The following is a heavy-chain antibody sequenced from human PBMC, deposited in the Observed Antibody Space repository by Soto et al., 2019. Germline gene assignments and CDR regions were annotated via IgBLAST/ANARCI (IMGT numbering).Heavy chain of an antibody. CDR3: ARDQAMAQFDY. V-gene: IGHV1-18*01. CDR2: INAHNGNT. CDR1: GYTFTSYG. D-gene: IGHD5-18*01. J-gene: IGHJ4*02. Sequence: QVQLVQSGAEVKKPGASVKVSCKASGYTFTSYGISWVRQAPGQGLEWMGWINAHNGNTKYAQKLQGRVTVTTDTSTSTAYMELRTLRSDDTAVYYCARDQAMAQFDYWGQGTLVTVSS.